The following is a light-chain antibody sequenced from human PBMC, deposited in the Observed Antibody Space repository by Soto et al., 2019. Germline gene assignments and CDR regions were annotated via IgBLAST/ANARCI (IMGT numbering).Light chain of an antibody. V-gene: IGLV2-18*02. CDR1: TSDVGSYDS. Sequence: QSALIQPPSVSGSPGQSVTISCTGTTSDVGSYDSVSWYQQHPGTVPKPMIYNVNTQPSGVPDRFSGSKSGNAASMTISGLQAEDEADYYCSSNTIINTVIFGGGTKLTVL. CDR3: SSNTIINTVI. CDR2: NVN. J-gene: IGLJ2*01.